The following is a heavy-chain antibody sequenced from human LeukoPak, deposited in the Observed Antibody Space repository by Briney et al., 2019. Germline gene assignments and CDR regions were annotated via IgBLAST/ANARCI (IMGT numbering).Heavy chain of an antibody. D-gene: IGHD1-20*01. V-gene: IGHV3-74*03. CDR2: INSDGSST. CDR3: ARTPITADYWFDS. CDR1: GFTFSKTW. J-gene: IGHJ5*01. Sequence: GGSLRVSCVASGFTFSKTWMQWVRQAPGNGLEWIARINSDGSSTTYADSVEGRLIISRDNAKNTLYLEMSSLRVDDTAVYYCARTPITADYWFDSWGQGTLVTVSS.